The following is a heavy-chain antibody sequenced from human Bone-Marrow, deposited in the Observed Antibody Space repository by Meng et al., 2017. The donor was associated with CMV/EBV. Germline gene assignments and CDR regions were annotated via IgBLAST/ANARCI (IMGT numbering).Heavy chain of an antibody. CDR2: ISYDESNK. V-gene: IGHV3-30*04. CDR1: GFTFSSYA. J-gene: IGHJ4*02. Sequence: GESLKISCAASGFTFSSYAMHWVRQAPGKGLEWVAVISYDESNKYYADSVKGRFTISRDNSKNTLYLQMNSLRAEDTAVYYCARDLEYYYDSSGYSGFVYWGQGTLVTVSS. D-gene: IGHD3-22*01. CDR3: ARDLEYYYDSSGYSGFVY.